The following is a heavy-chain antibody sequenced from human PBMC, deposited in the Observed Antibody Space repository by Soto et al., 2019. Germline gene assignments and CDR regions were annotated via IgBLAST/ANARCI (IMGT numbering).Heavy chain of an antibody. Sequence: EVQLLESGGGLVQPGGSLKLSCAASGFSFGGYGMSWVRQAPGQGLEWVSAVSGSGATTYYSDSVRGRFTISRDNSKNTLYLQMNSLRAEDTAVYFCAKASQGYTGYDLDYWGQGTLVGVSP. J-gene: IGHJ4*02. V-gene: IGHV3-23*01. CDR2: VSGSGATT. CDR1: GFSFGGYG. CDR3: AKASQGYTGYDLDY. D-gene: IGHD5-12*01.